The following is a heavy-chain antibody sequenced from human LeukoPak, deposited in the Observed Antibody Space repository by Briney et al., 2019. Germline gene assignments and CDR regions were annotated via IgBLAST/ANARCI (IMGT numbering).Heavy chain of an antibody. CDR3: ARDPYYIAARLYYGMDV. Sequence: SEILSLTCCVTGGSISSDYWSWIRRPAGKGLEWIGRIYTSASTNDNPYLKSRVTMSVDTSKNQFSLKLSSVTAADTDVYYCARDPYYIAARLYYGMDVWGQGTTVTVSS. CDR2: IYTSAST. J-gene: IGHJ6*02. CDR1: GGSISSDY. V-gene: IGHV4-4*07. D-gene: IGHD6-6*01.